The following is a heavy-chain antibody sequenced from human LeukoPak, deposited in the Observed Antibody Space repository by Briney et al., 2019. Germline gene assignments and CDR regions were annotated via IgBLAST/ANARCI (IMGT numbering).Heavy chain of an antibody. CDR2: IRNDGTNK. Sequence: GGSLRLSCAASGFTFSSYGFHWVRQVPGKGLEWLTFIRNDGTNKYYSDSVKGRFTISRDNSNNILYLQMSSLRAEDTAVYYCAGEASSDAFDIWGQGTMVTVSS. V-gene: IGHV3-30*02. CDR1: GFTFSSYG. CDR3: AGEASSDAFDI. J-gene: IGHJ3*02. D-gene: IGHD3-10*01.